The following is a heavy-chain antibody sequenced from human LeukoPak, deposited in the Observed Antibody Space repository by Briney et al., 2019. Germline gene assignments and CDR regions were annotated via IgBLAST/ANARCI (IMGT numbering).Heavy chain of an antibody. CDR1: GGSLSSGGYY. D-gene: IGHD3-22*01. CDR3: ARFTMITSSPFDY. Sequence: SQTLSLTCTVSGGSLSSGGYYWSCIRQHPGKGLECIGYIYYSGSTYYNPSFKSRVTISVDTAKNQFSLKVSSVTAADTAVYYCARFTMITSSPFDYWGQGTLVTVSS. V-gene: IGHV4-31*03. J-gene: IGHJ4*02. CDR2: IYYSGST.